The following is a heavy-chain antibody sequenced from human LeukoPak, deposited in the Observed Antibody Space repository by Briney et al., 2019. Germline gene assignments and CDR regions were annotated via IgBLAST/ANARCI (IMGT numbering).Heavy chain of an antibody. CDR1: GYTFTSYY. CDR2: INPSGGST. V-gene: IGHV1-46*01. Sequence: ASVKVSCKASGYTFTSYYMHWVRQAPGQGLEWMGIINPSGGSTSYAQKFQGRVTMTRDTSTSTVYMELSSLRSEDTAVYYCASCTAAAGTGIYYYYGMDVWGQGTTVTVSS. D-gene: IGHD6-13*01. CDR3: ASCTAAAGTGIYYYYGMDV. J-gene: IGHJ6*02.